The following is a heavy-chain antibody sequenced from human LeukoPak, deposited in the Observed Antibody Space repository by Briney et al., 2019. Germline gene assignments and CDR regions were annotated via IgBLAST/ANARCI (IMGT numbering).Heavy chain of an antibody. D-gene: IGHD3-10*01. Sequence: SETLSLTCAVYGGSFSGYYWSWIRQPPGKGLEWIGEINHSGSTNYNPSLKSRGTISGDTSKNQFSLKLSSVTAADTAVYFCARVYYGRTYDYWYFDLWGRGTLVTVSS. V-gene: IGHV4-34*01. J-gene: IGHJ2*01. CDR1: GGSFSGYY. CDR2: INHSGST. CDR3: ARVYYGRTYDYWYFDL.